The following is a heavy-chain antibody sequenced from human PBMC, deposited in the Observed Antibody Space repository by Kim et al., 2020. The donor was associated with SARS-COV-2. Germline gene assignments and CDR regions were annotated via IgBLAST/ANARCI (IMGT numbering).Heavy chain of an antibody. D-gene: IGHD3-16*01. Sequence: SETLSLTCTVSGGSISSSSYYWGWIRQPPGKGLEWIGSIYYSGSTYYNPSLKSRVTISVDTSKNQFSLKLSSVTAADTAVYYCASLNGGSSQDYWGQGTLVTVSS. V-gene: IGHV4-39*07. CDR1: GGSISSSSYY. J-gene: IGHJ4*02. CDR2: IYYSGST. CDR3: ASLNGGSSQDY.